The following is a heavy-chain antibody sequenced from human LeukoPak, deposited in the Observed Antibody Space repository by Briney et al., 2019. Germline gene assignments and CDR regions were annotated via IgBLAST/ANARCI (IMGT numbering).Heavy chain of an antibody. CDR2: IYTSGST. J-gene: IGHJ4*02. CDR1: GGPISSGNYY. D-gene: IGHD3-10*01. Sequence: PSQTLSLTCTVSGGPISSGNYYWSWIRQPAGKGLEWIGRIYTSGSTNYNPSLKSRVTISVDTSKNQFSLKLSSVTAADTAVYYCAREGWFGESYFDYWGQGTLVTVSS. CDR3: AREGWFGESYFDY. V-gene: IGHV4-61*02.